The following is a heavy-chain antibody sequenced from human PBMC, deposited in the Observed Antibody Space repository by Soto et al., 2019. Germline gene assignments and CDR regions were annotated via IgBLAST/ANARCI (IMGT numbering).Heavy chain of an antibody. CDR1: GGSFSGYY. Sequence: QVQLQQWGAGLLKPSETLSLTCAVYGGSFSGYYWSWIRQPPGKGLEWIGEINHSGSTNYNPSLKSRVTISVDTSKTQFSLKLSSVTAADTAVYYCARGGDFWSGYYKGPFGYWGQGTLVTVSS. V-gene: IGHV4-34*01. D-gene: IGHD3-3*01. J-gene: IGHJ4*02. CDR3: ARGGDFWSGYYKGPFGY. CDR2: INHSGST.